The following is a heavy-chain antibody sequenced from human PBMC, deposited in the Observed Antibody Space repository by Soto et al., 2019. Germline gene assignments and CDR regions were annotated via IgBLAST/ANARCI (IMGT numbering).Heavy chain of an antibody. J-gene: IGHJ4*02. Sequence: GESLKISCKGSGYSFTSYWFGWVRQMPGKGLEWMGIIYPGDSDTRYSPSFQGQVTISADKSISTAYLQWSSLNASNTAMYDCATQKISYFDYGGQGTLVTVSS. V-gene: IGHV5-51*01. CDR1: GYSFTSYW. CDR3: ATQKISYFDY. CDR2: IYPGDSDT.